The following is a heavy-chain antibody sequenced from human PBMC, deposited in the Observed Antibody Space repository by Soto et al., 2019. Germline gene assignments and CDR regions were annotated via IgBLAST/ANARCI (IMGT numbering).Heavy chain of an antibody. D-gene: IGHD3-10*01. CDR1: GGTFSSYT. CDR3: ARGGVIAQNPDY. Sequence: QVQLVQSGAEVKKPGSSVKVSCKASGGTFSSYTISWVRQAPGQGLEWMGRIIPILGIANYAQKFQGRVTITADKSTSTAYMELSSLRSEDTAVYYCARGGVIAQNPDYWGQGTLVTVSS. J-gene: IGHJ4*02. V-gene: IGHV1-69*02. CDR2: IIPILGIA.